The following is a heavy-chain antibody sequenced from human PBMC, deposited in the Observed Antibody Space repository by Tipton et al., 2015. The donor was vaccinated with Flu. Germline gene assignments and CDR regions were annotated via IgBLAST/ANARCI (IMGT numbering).Heavy chain of an antibody. V-gene: IGHV4-39*07. Sequence: TLSLTCTVSGGSISTSHYYWAWIRQPPGKGLEWIGSIYYSATTDYNPSLESRVTLSVDTSKNQFSLELSSVTAADTAVYYCARGDCSSTSCLDYWGQGTLVTVSS. J-gene: IGHJ4*02. CDR2: IYYSATT. CDR3: ARGDCSSTSCLDY. CDR1: GGSISTSHYY. D-gene: IGHD2-2*01.